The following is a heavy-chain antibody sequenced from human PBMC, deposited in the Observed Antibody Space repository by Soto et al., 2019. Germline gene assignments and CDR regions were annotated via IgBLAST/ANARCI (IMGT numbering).Heavy chain of an antibody. J-gene: IGHJ5*02. Sequence: GGSLRLSCAASGFTFSSYAMSWVRQAPGKGLEWVSAISGSGGSTYYADSVKGRFTISRDNSKNTLYLQMNSLRAEDTAVYYCAKDVLRGQWLVSFPIGWFDPWGQGTLVTVSS. D-gene: IGHD6-19*01. CDR2: ISGSGGST. CDR3: AKDVLRGQWLVSFPIGWFDP. V-gene: IGHV3-23*01. CDR1: GFTFSSYA.